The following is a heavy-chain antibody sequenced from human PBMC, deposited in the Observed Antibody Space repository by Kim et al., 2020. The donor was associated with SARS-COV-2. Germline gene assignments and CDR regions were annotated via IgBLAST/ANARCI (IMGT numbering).Heavy chain of an antibody. V-gene: IGHV1-18*01. CDR2: ISAYNGNT. Sequence: ASVKVSCKASGYTFTSYGISWVRQAPGQGLEWMGWISAYNGNTNYAQKLQGRVTMTTDTSTSTAYMELRSLRSDDTAVYYCARGLRSGIAVAGTDYWGQGTLVTVSS. D-gene: IGHD6-19*01. J-gene: IGHJ4*02. CDR3: ARGLRSGIAVAGTDY. CDR1: GYTFTSYG.